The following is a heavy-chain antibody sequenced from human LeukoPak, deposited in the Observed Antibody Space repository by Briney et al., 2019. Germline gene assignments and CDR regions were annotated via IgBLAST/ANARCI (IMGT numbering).Heavy chain of an antibody. CDR1: GYTFTSYG. J-gene: IGHJ6*03. D-gene: IGHD6-6*01. V-gene: IGHV1-18*01. CDR2: ISAYNGNT. Sequence: ASVKVSCKASGYTFTSYGISWVRQAPGQGLEWMGWISAYNGNTNYAQNLQGRVTMTTDTSTSTAYMELRSLRSDDTAVYYCARDQAARWGDYYYYYYMDVWGKGTTVTVSS. CDR3: ARDQAARWGDYYYYYYMDV.